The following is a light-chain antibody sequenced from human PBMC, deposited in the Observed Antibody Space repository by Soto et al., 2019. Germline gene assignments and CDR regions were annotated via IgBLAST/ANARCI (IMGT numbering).Light chain of an antibody. V-gene: IGKV1-5*03. Sequence: DIQMTQSPATLSASVGDRVTITCRASQTVSSWLAWYQQKPGKAPKLLIYKASSLESGVPSRFSGSGSGTEFTLTISSLQPDDFATYYCQQYKTFLGPFGQGTKVEI. J-gene: IGKJ1*01. CDR2: KAS. CDR3: QQYKTFLGP. CDR1: QTVSSW.